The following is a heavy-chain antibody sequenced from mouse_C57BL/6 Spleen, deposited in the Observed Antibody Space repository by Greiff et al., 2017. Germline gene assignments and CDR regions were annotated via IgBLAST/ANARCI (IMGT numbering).Heavy chain of an antibody. CDR2: ISDGGSYT. V-gene: IGHV5-4*01. Sequence: EVQLVESGGGLVKPGGSLKLSCAASGFTFSSYAMSWVRQTPEKRLEWVATISDGGSYTYYPDNVKGRFTISRDNAKNNLYLQMSHLKAEDTAMYYCAKGYDSTYYAMDYWGQGTSVTVSS. D-gene: IGHD1-1*01. CDR1: GFTFSSYA. CDR3: AKGYDSTYYAMDY. J-gene: IGHJ4*01.